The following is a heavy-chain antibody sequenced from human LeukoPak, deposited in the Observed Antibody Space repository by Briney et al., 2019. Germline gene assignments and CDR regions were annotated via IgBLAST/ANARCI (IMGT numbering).Heavy chain of an antibody. V-gene: IGHV4-4*07. J-gene: IGHJ3*02. CDR2: IYTSGST. Sequence: SDALSLTCTVSGGSISSYYWSWLRQPAGKGLELLGRIYTSGSTIYNPSLKSRITISVDTSKNQFSLKLSSVTAADTAVYYCARDRSWAASGTMSAFDICRQGTMVTVSS. CDR3: ARDRSWAASGTMSAFDI. D-gene: IGHD3-10*01. CDR1: GGSISSYY.